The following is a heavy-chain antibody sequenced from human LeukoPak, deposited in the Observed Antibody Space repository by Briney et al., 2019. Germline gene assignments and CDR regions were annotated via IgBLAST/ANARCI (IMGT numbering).Heavy chain of an antibody. CDR3: AKLTALLSSSVDY. Sequence: PGGSLRLSCAASGFIFNNYGLVWVRQAPGKGLEWVSAISNDGGGTTYADFVKGRFSVSRDNSKNTLYLQMNSLRAEDTAVYYCAKLTALLSSSVDYWGQGTLVTVSS. D-gene: IGHD6-13*01. J-gene: IGHJ4*02. CDR1: GFIFNNYG. CDR2: ISNDGGGT. V-gene: IGHV3-23*01.